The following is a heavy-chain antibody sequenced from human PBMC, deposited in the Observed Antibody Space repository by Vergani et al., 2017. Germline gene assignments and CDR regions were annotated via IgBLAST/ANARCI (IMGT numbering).Heavy chain of an antibody. CDR2: INSGGST. CDR1: GFTVSSNY. Sequence: EVQLVESGGGLVQPGGSLRLSCAVSGFTVSSNYMSWVRQAPGKGLEWVSVINSGGSTYYADSVKGRFTISRDISKNTLYLQMSSLRADDTAVYYCAKDRPRDWETPLFLFDYWGQGTLVAVSS. J-gene: IGHJ4*02. D-gene: IGHD1-26*01. CDR3: AKDRPRDWETPLFLFDY. V-gene: IGHV3-66*01.